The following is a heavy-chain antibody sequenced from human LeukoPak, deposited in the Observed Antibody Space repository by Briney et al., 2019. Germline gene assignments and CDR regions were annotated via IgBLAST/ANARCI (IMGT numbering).Heavy chain of an antibody. J-gene: IGHJ6*03. Sequence: GASVKVSCKASGYTFTGYYMHWVRQAPGQGLEWMGWINPNSGGTNYAQKFQGRVTMTRDTSISTAYMELSRLRSDDTAVYYCATNPPDNDMMGQPVKYYYYYYMDVWGKGTTVTVSS. D-gene: IGHD3-16*01. CDR3: ATNPPDNDMMGQPVKYYYYYYMDV. CDR2: INPNSGGT. V-gene: IGHV1-2*02. CDR1: GYTFTGYY.